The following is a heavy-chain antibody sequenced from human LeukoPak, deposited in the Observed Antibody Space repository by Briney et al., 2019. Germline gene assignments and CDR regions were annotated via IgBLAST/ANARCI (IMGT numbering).Heavy chain of an antibody. CDR1: GFTFSSYG. V-gene: IGHV3-30*18. D-gene: IGHD5-18*01. J-gene: IGHJ4*02. CDR2: ISYDGSNK. CDR3: AKDDLIGYSYGDIDY. Sequence: GGSLRLSCAASGFTFSSYGMHWVRQAPGKGLEWVAVISYDGSNKYYADSVRGRFTISRDNSKNTLYLQMNSLRAEDTAVYYCAKDDLIGYSYGDIDYWGQGTLVTVSS.